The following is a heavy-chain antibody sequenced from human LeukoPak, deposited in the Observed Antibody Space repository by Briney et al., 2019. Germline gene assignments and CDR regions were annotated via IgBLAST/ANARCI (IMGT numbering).Heavy chain of an antibody. D-gene: IGHD6-25*01. CDR3: ARDSFRAAGYYYYMDV. Sequence: SETLSLTCTVSGGSISSYYWSWIRQPPGKGLEWIGYIYYSGSTNYNPSLKSRVTISVDTSKNQFSLKLTSVTAADTAVYYCARDSFRAAGYYYYMDVWGKGITVTVSS. CDR1: GGSISSYY. V-gene: IGHV4-59*01. J-gene: IGHJ6*03. CDR2: IYYSGST.